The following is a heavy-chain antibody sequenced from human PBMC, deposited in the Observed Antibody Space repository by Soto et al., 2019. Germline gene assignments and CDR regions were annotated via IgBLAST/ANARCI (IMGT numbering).Heavy chain of an antibody. Sequence: GGSLRLSCAASGFTFSSYSMNWVRQAPGKGLEWVSYISSSSSTIYYADSVKVRFTISRDNAKNSLYLQMNSLRAEDTAVYSCARVRSGIVVVVAATDDTFDIWGKGTMVTVSS. J-gene: IGHJ3*02. CDR3: ARVRSGIVVVVAATDDTFDI. D-gene: IGHD2-15*01. V-gene: IGHV3-48*01. CDR1: GFTFSSYS. CDR2: ISSSSSTI.